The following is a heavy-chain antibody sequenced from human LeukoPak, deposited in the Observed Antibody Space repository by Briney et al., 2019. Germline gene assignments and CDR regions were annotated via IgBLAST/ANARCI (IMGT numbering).Heavy chain of an antibody. J-gene: IGHJ2*01. CDR3: ARGANCGGDCYEWYFDL. Sequence: GESLQISCKGSGYSFTSYWIGWVRQMPGKGLEWMGIIYPGDSDIRYSPSFQGQVTISADKSISTAYLQWSSLKASDTAMYYCARGANCGGDCYEWYFDLWGRGTLVTVSS. V-gene: IGHV5-51*01. CDR1: GYSFTSYW. D-gene: IGHD2-21*02. CDR2: IYPGDSDI.